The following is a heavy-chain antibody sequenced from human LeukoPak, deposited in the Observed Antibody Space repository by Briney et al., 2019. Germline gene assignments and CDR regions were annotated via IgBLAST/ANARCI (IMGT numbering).Heavy chain of an antibody. CDR3: ARVGSYPAFDI. V-gene: IGHV4-34*01. CDR1: GGSFSGYY. CDR2: INHSGST. J-gene: IGHJ3*02. Sequence: PSETLSLTCAVYGGSFSGYYWSWIRQPPGKGLEWIGEINHSGSTNYNPSLKSRVTISVDTSKNQFSLKLSSVTAADTAVYYCARVGSYPAFDIWGQGTIVTVSS. D-gene: IGHD3-10*01.